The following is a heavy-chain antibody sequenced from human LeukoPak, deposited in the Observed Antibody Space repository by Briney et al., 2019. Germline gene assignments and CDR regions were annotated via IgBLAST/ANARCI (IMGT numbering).Heavy chain of an antibody. V-gene: IGHV6-1*01. CDR2: TYYRSKWYN. Sequence: SQTLSLTCAISGDSVSSNNAAWTWIRQSPSRGLEWLGRTYYRSKWYNDYAVSVKSRITISSDTSKNHFSLHLKSVTPEDTAVYYCTTYGSGRKFDYWGQGILVTVSS. CDR3: TTYGSGRKFDY. CDR1: GDSVSSNNAA. D-gene: IGHD3-10*01. J-gene: IGHJ4*02.